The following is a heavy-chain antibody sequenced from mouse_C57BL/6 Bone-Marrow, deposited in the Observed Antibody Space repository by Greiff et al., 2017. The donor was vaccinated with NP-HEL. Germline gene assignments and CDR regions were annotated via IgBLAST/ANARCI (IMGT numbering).Heavy chain of an antibody. CDR2: INPNNGGT. V-gene: IGHV1-26*01. Sequence: EVQLQQSGPELVKPGASVKISCKASGYTFTDYYMNWVKQSHGKSLEWIGDINPNNGGTSYNQKFKGKATLTVDKSSSTAYMELRSLTSEDSAVYYCARVDYGNSFTDYWGQGTTLTVSS. D-gene: IGHD2-1*01. CDR3: ARVDYGNSFTDY. CDR1: GYTFTDYY. J-gene: IGHJ2*01.